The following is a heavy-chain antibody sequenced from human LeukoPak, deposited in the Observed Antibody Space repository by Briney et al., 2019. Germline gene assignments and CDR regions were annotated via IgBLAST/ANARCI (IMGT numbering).Heavy chain of an antibody. D-gene: IGHD5-18*01. Sequence: GGSLRLSCVASGFTLSDHNMDWVRQATGKGLEWVGRSRKRGNKYVTENAASVKGRFTISRDDSNNSLYLQMNRLRTEDTAVYYCAREGYNYGSDAFDIWGQGTMVTVSS. CDR2: SRKRGNKYVT. CDR3: AREGYNYGSDAFDI. V-gene: IGHV3-72*01. CDR1: GFTLSDHN. J-gene: IGHJ3*02.